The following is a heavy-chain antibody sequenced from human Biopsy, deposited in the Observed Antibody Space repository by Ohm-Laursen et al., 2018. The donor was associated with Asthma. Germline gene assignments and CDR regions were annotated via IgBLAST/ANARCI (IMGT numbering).Heavy chain of an antibody. CDR2: INPNSGGT. CDR3: ARGQKSAGDRWFDP. V-gene: IGHV1-2*06. CDR1: GYTFIGCH. Sequence: SVTVSCKASGYTFIGCHIHWMRQAPGQGLEWMGRINPNSGGTNYAQKFHGRVTMTRDTPISTAYMEVSRLRSDDTAVYYCARGQKSAGDRWFDPWGQGTLVTVSS. D-gene: IGHD6-13*01. J-gene: IGHJ5*02.